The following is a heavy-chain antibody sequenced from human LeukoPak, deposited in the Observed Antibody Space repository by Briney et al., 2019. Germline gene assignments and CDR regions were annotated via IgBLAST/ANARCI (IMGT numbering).Heavy chain of an antibody. CDR3: ARDVGIAVTDSFDP. V-gene: IGHV1-18*01. Sequence: ASVKVSCKASGYSSTNYGISWVRQAPGQGLEWMGWIHIYRGNTNYAQKFQGRVTMTTDTSTSTVYMEVRGLRSDDAAMYYCARDVGIAVTDSFDPWGQGTLVTVSS. D-gene: IGHD6-19*01. CDR1: GYSSTNYG. J-gene: IGHJ5*02. CDR2: IHIYRGNT.